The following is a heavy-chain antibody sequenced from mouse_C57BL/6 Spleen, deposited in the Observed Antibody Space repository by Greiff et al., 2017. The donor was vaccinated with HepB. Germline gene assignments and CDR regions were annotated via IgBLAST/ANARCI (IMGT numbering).Heavy chain of an antibody. J-gene: IGHJ4*01. CDR3: ARGGVTTAGYAMDY. Sequence: DVKLQESGPGLVKPSQSLSLTCSVTGYSITSGYYWNWIRQFPGNKLEWMGYISYDGSNNYNPSLKNRISITRDTSKNQFFLKLNSGTTEDTATYYCARGGVTTAGYAMDYWGQGTSVTVSS. V-gene: IGHV3-6*01. D-gene: IGHD2-2*01. CDR1: GYSITSGYY. CDR2: ISYDGSN.